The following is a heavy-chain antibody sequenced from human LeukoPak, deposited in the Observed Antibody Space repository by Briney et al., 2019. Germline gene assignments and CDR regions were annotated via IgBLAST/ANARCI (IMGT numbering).Heavy chain of an antibody. J-gene: IGHJ4*02. CDR3: ARRGYFDS. CDR1: GVSINDYY. Sequence: SETLCLTCTVSGVSINDYYLNWIRQPPGKRLEWIGNIYYSGSTSYNPSLKSRVTIPIDTSQNQLSLKLSSVTAADTAVYYCARRGYFDSWGPGVFVPVSS. V-gene: IGHV4-59*08. D-gene: IGHD1-26*01. CDR2: IYYSGST.